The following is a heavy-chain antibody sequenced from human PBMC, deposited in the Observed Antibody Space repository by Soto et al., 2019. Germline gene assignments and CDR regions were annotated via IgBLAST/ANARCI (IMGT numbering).Heavy chain of an antibody. CDR2: IIPIIGTP. V-gene: IGHV1-69*13. CDR3: ARDLEFRDGNVSHLDY. CDR1: GGTFRNHV. J-gene: IGHJ4*02. Sequence: SVKVSCKASGGTFRNHVFNWVRQAPGQGLEWMGGIIPIIGTPNYAQKFQGRVTITADASTSTVYLEVRSLRSPDTAVYYCARDLEFRDGNVSHLDYWGKGTLVTVSS. D-gene: IGHD3-16*01.